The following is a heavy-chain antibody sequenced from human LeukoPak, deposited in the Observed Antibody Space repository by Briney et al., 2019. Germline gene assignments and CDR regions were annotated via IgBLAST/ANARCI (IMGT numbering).Heavy chain of an antibody. CDR2: ISSSSSYI. CDR1: GFTFSSYS. CDR3: ARIEAYYYDSSGYPGY. J-gene: IGHJ4*02. V-gene: IGHV3-21*01. D-gene: IGHD3-22*01. Sequence: PGGSLRLSCAASGFTFSSYSMNWVRQAPGKGLEWVSSISSSSSYIYYADSVKGRFTISRDNAKNSLYLQMNSLRAEDTAVYYCARIEAYYYDSSGYPGYWGQGTLVTVSS.